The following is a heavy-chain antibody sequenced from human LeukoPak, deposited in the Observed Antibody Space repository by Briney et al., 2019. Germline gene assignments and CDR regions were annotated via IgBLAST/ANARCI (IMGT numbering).Heavy chain of an antibody. Sequence: SETLSLTCTVSGGPISSGDYYWSWIRQPPGKGLEWIGYIYYSGSTFYNPSLKSRVTISVDTSKNQFSLKLSSVTAADTAVYYCARSYCSGGSCYWAYWGQGTLVTVSS. J-gene: IGHJ4*02. V-gene: IGHV4-30-4*01. CDR3: ARSYCSGGSCYWAY. CDR2: IYYSGST. CDR1: GGPISSGDYY. D-gene: IGHD2-15*01.